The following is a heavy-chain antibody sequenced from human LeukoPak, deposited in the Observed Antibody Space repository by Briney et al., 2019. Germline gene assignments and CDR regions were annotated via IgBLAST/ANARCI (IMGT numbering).Heavy chain of an antibody. CDR2: INPSGGST. CDR3: TRETLNWFDP. CDR1: GGTFTSYA. J-gene: IGHJ5*02. V-gene: IGHV1-46*01. Sequence: ASVKVSCKASGGTFTSYAISWVRQAPGQGLEWMGIINPSGGSTSYAQKFQGRVTMTRDTSIATAYMELSRLRSDDTAVYYCTRETLNWFDPWGQGTLVTVSS.